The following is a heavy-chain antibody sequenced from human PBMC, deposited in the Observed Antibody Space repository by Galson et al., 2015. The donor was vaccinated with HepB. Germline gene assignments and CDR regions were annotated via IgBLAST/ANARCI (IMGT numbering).Heavy chain of an antibody. CDR1: GFTFSSYA. Sequence: SLRLSCAASGFTFSSYAMHWVRQAPGKGLEWVAVISYDGSNKYYADSVKGRFTISRDNSKNTLYLQMNSLRAEDTAVYYCARIVYYYDSSGYYYGENHDAFDIWGQGTMVTVSS. J-gene: IGHJ3*02. CDR2: ISYDGSNK. V-gene: IGHV3-30*04. D-gene: IGHD3-22*01. CDR3: ARIVYYYDSSGYYYGENHDAFDI.